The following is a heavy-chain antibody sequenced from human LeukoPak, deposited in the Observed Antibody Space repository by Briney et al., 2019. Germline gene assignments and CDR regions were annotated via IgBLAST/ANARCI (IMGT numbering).Heavy chain of an antibody. J-gene: IGHJ4*02. D-gene: IGHD6-13*01. V-gene: IGHV1-2*02. CDR3: ARDLGYSSSFGY. CDR2: INPNSGGT. CDR1: GYTFTGYY. Sequence: ASVKVSCKASGYTFTGYYMHWVRQAPGQGLECMGWINPNSGGTNYAQKFQGRVTMTRDTSISTAYMELSRLRSDDTAVYYCARDLGYSSSFGYWGQGTLVTVSS.